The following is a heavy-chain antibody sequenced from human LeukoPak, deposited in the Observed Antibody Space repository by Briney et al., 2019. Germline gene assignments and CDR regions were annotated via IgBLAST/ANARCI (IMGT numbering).Heavy chain of an antibody. V-gene: IGHV4-59*08. J-gene: IGHJ4*02. CDR1: GGSISSYY. CDR2: IYYSGST. D-gene: IGHD5-24*01. Sequence: SETLSLTCTVSGGSISSYYWSWIRQPPGKGLEWIGYIYYSGSTNYNPSLKSRVTMSVDTSKNQFSLKLGSVTAADTAVYYCASSRDGYNYYYFDYWGQGPRSPSPQ. CDR3: ASSRDGYNYYYFDY.